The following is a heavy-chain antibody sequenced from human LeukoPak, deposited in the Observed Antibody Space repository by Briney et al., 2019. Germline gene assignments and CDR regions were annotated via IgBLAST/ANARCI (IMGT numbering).Heavy chain of an antibody. CDR1: GFTFSAYA. Sequence: GGSLRLSCAASGFTFSAYAMNWVRRAPGKGLEWVSVTSGIGGSTYYADSVKGRFIISRDNSKNTLYLQMNSLRVEDTAIYYCAKGSTSRPRLSSLDPWGQGTLVIVSS. CDR3: AKGSTSRPRLSSLDP. V-gene: IGHV3-23*01. J-gene: IGHJ5*02. D-gene: IGHD2-2*01. CDR2: TSGIGGST.